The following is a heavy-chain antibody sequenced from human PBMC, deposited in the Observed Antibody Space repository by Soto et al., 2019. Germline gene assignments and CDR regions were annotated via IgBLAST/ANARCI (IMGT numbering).Heavy chain of an antibody. J-gene: IGHJ5*02. D-gene: IGHD3-3*01. V-gene: IGHV2-26*01. Sequence: QVTLKESGPVLVKPTETLTLTCTVSGFSLSNARMGVSWIRQPPGKALEWLAHIFSNDEKSYSTSLKSRLTNPKDTSKSQVVLTMTNMDPVDTATYYCARIHLESRGNWFDPWGQGTLVTVSS. CDR3: ARIHLESRGNWFDP. CDR2: IFSNDEK. CDR1: GFSLSNARMG.